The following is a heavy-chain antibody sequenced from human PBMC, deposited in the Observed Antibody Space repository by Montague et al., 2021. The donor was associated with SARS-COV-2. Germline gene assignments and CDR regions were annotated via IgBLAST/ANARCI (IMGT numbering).Heavy chain of an antibody. Sequence: PALVTPTQTLTLTCTFSGFSVSTSGWCESWIRQPPGKAPEWLAHIAWDDDTYYSTPLKTRLAISKDTSNNQVVLTMTDMDPVDTGTYYCARIPGYSSGGGPDWCFGLGGRGTLVTVSS. CDR1: GFSVSTSGWC. J-gene: IGHJ2*01. V-gene: IGHV2-70*01. CDR3: ARIPGYSSGGGPDWCFGL. CDR2: IAWDDDT. D-gene: IGHD6-19*01.